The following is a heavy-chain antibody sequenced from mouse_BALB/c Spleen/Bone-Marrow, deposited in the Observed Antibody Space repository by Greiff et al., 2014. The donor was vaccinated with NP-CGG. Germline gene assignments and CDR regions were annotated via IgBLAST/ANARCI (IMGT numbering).Heavy chain of an antibody. V-gene: IGHV14-3*02. J-gene: IGHJ4*01. CDR3: AEITTAAYYVVDY. CDR2: IDPANGNT. Sequence: VHVKQSGAELVKPGASVKLSCTASGFNIKDTYIHWVKQRPEQGLEWIGRIDPANGNTKYDPKFQGKATITADTSSNTAYLQLSSLTSEDTAVYYCAEITTAAYYVVDYWGQGTSVTVSS. CDR1: GFNIKDTY. D-gene: IGHD1-2*01.